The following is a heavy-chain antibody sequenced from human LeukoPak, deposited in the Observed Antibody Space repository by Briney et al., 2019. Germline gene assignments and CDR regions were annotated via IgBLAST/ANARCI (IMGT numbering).Heavy chain of an antibody. D-gene: IGHD3-22*01. J-gene: IGHJ5*02. CDR3: ARAKYDSSGYYWFDP. Sequence: GASVKVSCKASGCTFTTYGISWLRQAPGQGLEWMGWISAYNGNTNYAQKLQGRVTMTTDTSTSTAYMELRSLRSDDTAVYYCARAKYDSSGYYWFDPWGQGTLVTVSS. CDR2: ISAYNGNT. CDR1: GCTFTTYG. V-gene: IGHV1-18*01.